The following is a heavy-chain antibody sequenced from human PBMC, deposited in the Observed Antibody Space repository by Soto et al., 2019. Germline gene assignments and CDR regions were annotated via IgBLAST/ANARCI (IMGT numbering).Heavy chain of an antibody. V-gene: IGHV3-23*01. J-gene: IGHJ6*02. CDR2: ISGSGGST. CDR3: AKSYRGLRYFDWLLKYGMDL. D-gene: IGHD3-9*01. CDR1: GVTVCSYA. Sequence: PGGSLRLSCATSGVTVCSYAMGWVRQTPGEGVEWVSAISGSGGSTYYADSVKGRFTISRDNSKNTRYLQMNSLRAEDTAVYYCAKSYRGLRYFDWLLKYGMDLWGQGTTVTVSS.